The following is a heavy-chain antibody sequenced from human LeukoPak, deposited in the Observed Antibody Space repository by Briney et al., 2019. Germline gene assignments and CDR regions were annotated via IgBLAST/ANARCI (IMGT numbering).Heavy chain of an antibody. D-gene: IGHD1-26*01. J-gene: IGHJ4*02. CDR2: ISGSGGST. V-gene: IGHV3-23*01. Sequence: GGSLRLSCAASGFTFSSNAMSWLRQAPGRGLEWVSGISGSGGSTYYADSVKGRFTISRDNSKNTLYLQMNSLRAEDTAVYYCAKDEIGSYYGYFDYWGQGTLVTVSS. CDR3: AKDEIGSYYGYFDY. CDR1: GFTFSSNA.